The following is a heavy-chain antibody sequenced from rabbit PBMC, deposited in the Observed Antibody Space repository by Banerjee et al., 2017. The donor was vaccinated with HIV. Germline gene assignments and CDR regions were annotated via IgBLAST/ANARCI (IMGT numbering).Heavy chain of an antibody. CDR3: VRDSQYAGYAGYGYV. J-gene: IGHJ3*01. CDR2: IYGGSSGYT. CDR1: GFSFSSSYY. Sequence: QSLEESGGDLVKPEGSLTLTCTASGFSFSSSYYMCWVRQAPGKGLEWIACIYGGSSGYTYYASWANGRFTIPKSTSLNTVDLKMTSLTAADTATYFCVRDSQYAGYAGYGYVWGQGTLVTVS. V-gene: IGHV1S40*01. D-gene: IGHD6-1*01.